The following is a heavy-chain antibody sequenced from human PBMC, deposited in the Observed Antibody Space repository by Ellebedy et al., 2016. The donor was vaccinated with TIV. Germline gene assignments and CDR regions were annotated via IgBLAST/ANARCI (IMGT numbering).Heavy chain of an antibody. CDR1: GFTFSDYS. D-gene: IGHD5-18*01. Sequence: GESLKISCSASGFTFSDYSMNWVRQAPGKGLEWVSYISNSSSIIYYADSVKGRFTISRDDAKNSLSLHMNSLRAEDTAVYYCARTRGYNYGYSDYWGQGTLVTVSS. J-gene: IGHJ4*02. V-gene: IGHV3-48*04. CDR2: ISNSSSII. CDR3: ARTRGYNYGYSDY.